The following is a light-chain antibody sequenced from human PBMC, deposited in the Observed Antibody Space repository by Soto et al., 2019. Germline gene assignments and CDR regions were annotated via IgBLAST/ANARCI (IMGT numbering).Light chain of an antibody. CDR1: QSISSY. CDR3: QHTYITPNT. CDR2: AAS. Sequence: DIQMTQSPSSLSASVGDRVTITCRASQSISSYLNWYQQKPGKAPKLLIYAASSLQSGVPSRFSGSGSGTDFTLTISSLQPEDFATDYCQHTYITPNTFGQGTRLEIK. V-gene: IGKV1-39*01. J-gene: IGKJ5*01.